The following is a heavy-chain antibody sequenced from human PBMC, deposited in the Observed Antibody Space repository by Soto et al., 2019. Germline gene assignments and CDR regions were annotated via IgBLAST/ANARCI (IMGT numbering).Heavy chain of an antibody. J-gene: IGHJ4*02. CDR3: ARDITIFGVVTYFDY. Sequence: SGFTFSSYWMSWVSQAPGKGLEWVANLKQDGSEKYYVDSVKGRFTISRDNAKNSLYLQMNSLRAEDTAVYYCARDITIFGVVTYFDYWGQGTLVTVSS. CDR2: LKQDGSEK. D-gene: IGHD3-3*01. V-gene: IGHV3-7*01. CDR1: GFTFSSYW.